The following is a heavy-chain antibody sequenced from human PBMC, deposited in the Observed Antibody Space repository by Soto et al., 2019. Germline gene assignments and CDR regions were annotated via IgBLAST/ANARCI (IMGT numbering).Heavy chain of an antibody. CDR1: CGSIRNGAYY. CDR3: ARDQIIEPASGDY. CDR2: IYYRGNS. J-gene: IGHJ4*02. D-gene: IGHD3-10*01. V-gene: IGHV4-30-4*01. Sequence: PSKNLSLTCTVSCGSIRNGAYYWCWSRHVPGKGLEWIGYIYYRGNSHYNPSLESRVSISIDMAKNQFTLKMASVTAADTDIYFCARDQIIEPASGDYCRAGSMVT.